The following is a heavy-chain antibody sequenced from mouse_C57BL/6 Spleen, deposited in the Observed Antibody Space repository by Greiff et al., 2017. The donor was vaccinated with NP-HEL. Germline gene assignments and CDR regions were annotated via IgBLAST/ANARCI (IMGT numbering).Heavy chain of an antibody. CDR1: GYAFTNYL. Sequence: QVQLQQSGAELVRPGTSVKVSCKASGYAFTNYLIEWVKQRPGQGLVWIGVINPGSGGTNYNEKFKGKATLTADKSSSTAYMQLSSLTSEDSAVYFCARTLRSTWFAYWGQGTLVTVSA. V-gene: IGHV1-54*01. CDR2: INPGSGGT. D-gene: IGHD1-1*01. CDR3: ARTLRSTWFAY. J-gene: IGHJ3*01.